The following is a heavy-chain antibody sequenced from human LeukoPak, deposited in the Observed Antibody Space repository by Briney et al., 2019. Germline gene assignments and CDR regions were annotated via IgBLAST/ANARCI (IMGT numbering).Heavy chain of an antibody. D-gene: IGHD5-18*01. Sequence: PGGSLRLSCAASGFTFSSYAMSWVRQAPGKGLEWVSAISGSGGSTYYADSVRGRFTISRDNSKNTLYLQMNSLRAEDTAVYYCAKNWIQLWSFNAFDIWGQGTMVTVSS. V-gene: IGHV3-23*01. J-gene: IGHJ3*02. CDR1: GFTFSSYA. CDR2: ISGSGGST. CDR3: AKNWIQLWSFNAFDI.